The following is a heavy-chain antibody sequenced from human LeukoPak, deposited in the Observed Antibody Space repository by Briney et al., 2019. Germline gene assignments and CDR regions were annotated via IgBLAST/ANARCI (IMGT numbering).Heavy chain of an antibody. CDR3: AKGAMPYYDGSGYNYFDY. CDR2: MRGSGGMT. CDR1: GFTFSAYA. V-gene: IGHV3-23*01. D-gene: IGHD3-22*01. J-gene: IGHJ4*02. Sequence: TGGSLRLSCAVSGFTFSAYAMSWVRQAPGKGVEWVSDMRGSGGMTYYADSVKGRFSISRDNYKNTLHLQMNSLRAEDGAVYYCAKGAMPYYDGSGYNYFDYWGQGTPVTVSS.